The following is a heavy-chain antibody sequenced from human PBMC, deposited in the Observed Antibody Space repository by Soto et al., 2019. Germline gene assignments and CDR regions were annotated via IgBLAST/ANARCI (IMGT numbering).Heavy chain of an antibody. J-gene: IGHJ6*02. CDR2: IIPIFGTA. V-gene: IGHV1-69*13. CDR3: ARGWLGYSGYDYYYYYGMDV. Sequence: SVKVSCKASGGTFSSYAISWVRQAPGQGLEWMGGIIPIFGTANYAQKFQGRVTITADESTSTAYMELSSLRSEDTAVYYCARGWLGYSGYDYYYYYGMDVWGQGTTVTVSS. D-gene: IGHD5-12*01. CDR1: GGTFSSYA.